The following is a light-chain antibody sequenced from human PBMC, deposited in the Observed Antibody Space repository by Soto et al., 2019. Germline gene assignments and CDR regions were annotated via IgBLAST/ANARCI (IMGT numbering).Light chain of an antibody. CDR1: SSDVGGYNS. CDR3: SSYTSSSTPCV. CDR2: EVS. Sequence: QSVLTQPASVSGSPGQSITISCTGTSSDVGGYNSVSWYQQHPGKAPKLMIYEVSNRPSGVSNRFSGSKSGNTASLTISGLQAEDEADYYCSSYTSSSTPCVFGTGTKVTVL. V-gene: IGLV2-14*01. J-gene: IGLJ1*01.